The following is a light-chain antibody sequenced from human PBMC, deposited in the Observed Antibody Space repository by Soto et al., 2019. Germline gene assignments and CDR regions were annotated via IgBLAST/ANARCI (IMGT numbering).Light chain of an antibody. Sequence: QSALTQPASVSGSPGQAITISCTGTSSDIGSYNLVSWYQQHPGTAPKLIIYEVNNRPSGVSDRFSGSKSGNTASLTISGLQADDEADYYCNSFTTAITYVFGTGTKVTVL. CDR2: EVN. CDR3: NSFTTAITYV. V-gene: IGLV2-14*01. J-gene: IGLJ1*01. CDR1: SSDIGSYNL.